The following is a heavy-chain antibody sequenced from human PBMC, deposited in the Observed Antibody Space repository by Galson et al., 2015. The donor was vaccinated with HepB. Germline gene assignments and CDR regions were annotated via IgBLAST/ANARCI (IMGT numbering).Heavy chain of an antibody. D-gene: IGHD2-8*02. CDR1: GYSISNDYY. V-gene: IGHV4-38-2*02. CDR2: MHYSGRA. Sequence: ETLSLTCTISGYSISNDYYWGWVRQPPGKGLEWIGNMHYSGRAFYNPSLKSRVTISVDTSKNQFSLKLSSVTAADTAVYYCARPRLVASVGHFDSWGQGTLVTVSS. CDR3: ARPRLVASVGHFDS. J-gene: IGHJ4*02.